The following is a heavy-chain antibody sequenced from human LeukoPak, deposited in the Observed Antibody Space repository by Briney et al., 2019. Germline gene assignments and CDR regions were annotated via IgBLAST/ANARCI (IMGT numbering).Heavy chain of an antibody. CDR1: GFTSSSYS. CDR3: ARDLDGEDDY. Sequence: GGSLRLSCAASGFTSSSYSMNWVRQAPGKGLEWVSSISSSSSYIYYADSVKGRFTISRDNAKNSLYLQMNSLRAEDTAVYYCARDLDGEDDYWGQGTLVTVSS. J-gene: IGHJ4*02. CDR2: ISSSSSYI. D-gene: IGHD3-3*01. V-gene: IGHV3-21*01.